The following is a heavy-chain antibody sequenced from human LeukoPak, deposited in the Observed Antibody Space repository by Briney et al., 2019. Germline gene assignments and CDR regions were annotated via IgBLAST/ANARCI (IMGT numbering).Heavy chain of an antibody. CDR2: IWYDGTNK. CDR3: ASGRMVRGVTISYYFDY. CDR1: GFTFRSYG. V-gene: IGHV3-33*01. Sequence: PGRSLRPSCAASGFTFRSYGMHWVRQAPGKGLEWVAIIWYDGTNKYYADSVKGRFTISRDNSKNTLYLQMNSLRVEDTAVYYCASGRMVRGVTISYYFDYWGQGTLVTVPS. D-gene: IGHD3-10*01. J-gene: IGHJ4*02.